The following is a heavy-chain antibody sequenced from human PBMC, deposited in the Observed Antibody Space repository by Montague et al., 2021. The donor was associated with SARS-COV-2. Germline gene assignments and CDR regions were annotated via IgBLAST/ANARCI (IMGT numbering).Heavy chain of an antibody. V-gene: IGHV4-59*01. CDR3: AGTSTYSSGWGINYYYYGMDV. CDR2: IYYSGST. Sequence: SETLSLTCTVSGGSISSYYWSWIRQPPGKGLEWIGYIYYSGSTNXXPSLKSRVTISVDTSKNQFSLKLSSVTAADTAVYYCAGTSTYSSGWGINYYYYGMDVWGQGTTDTVSS. CDR1: GGSISSYY. J-gene: IGHJ6*02. D-gene: IGHD6-19*01.